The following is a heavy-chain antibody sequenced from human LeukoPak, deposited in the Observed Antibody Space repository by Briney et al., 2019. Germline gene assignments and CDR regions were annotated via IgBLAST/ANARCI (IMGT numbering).Heavy chain of an antibody. CDR2: INSDGSST. Sequence: PGGSLRLSCAASGFTFSSYWMHWVRQAPGKGLVWVSRINSDGSSTSYADSVKGRFTISRDNSKNTLYLQMNSLRAEDTAVYYCAKAKGSYPLNFDYWGQGTLVTVSS. CDR3: AKAKGSYPLNFDY. CDR1: GFTFSSYW. V-gene: IGHV3-74*01. D-gene: IGHD3-16*02. J-gene: IGHJ4*02.